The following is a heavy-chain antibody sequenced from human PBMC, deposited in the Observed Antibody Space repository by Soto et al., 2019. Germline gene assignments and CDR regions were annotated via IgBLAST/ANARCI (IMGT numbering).Heavy chain of an antibody. Sequence: SVTMPLTWPVSGGYRVDLCWSWIRQPTGKGLEWIGYIYYSGSTNYNPSLKSRVTISVDTSKNQFSLKLSSVTAADTAVYYCARESIAAAGTVLFYFDYWGQ. CDR3: ARESIAAAGTVLFYFDY. CDR2: IYYSGST. J-gene: IGHJ4*02. CDR1: GGYRVDLC. V-gene: IGHV4-59*11. D-gene: IGHD6-13*01.